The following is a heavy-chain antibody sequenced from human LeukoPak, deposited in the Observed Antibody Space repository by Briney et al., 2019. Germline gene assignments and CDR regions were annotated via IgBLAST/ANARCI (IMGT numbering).Heavy chain of an antibody. CDR1: GFTFSSYG. D-gene: IGHD1-26*01. J-gene: IGHJ4*02. V-gene: IGHV3-30*02. CDR2: IRYDGSNK. Sequence: GGSLRLSCAASGFTFSSYGMHWVRQAPSKGLEWVAFIRYDGSNKYYADSVKGRFTISRDNSKNTLYLQMNSLRAEDTAVYYCAKGQKWELPLDYWGQGTLVTVSS. CDR3: AKGQKWELPLDY.